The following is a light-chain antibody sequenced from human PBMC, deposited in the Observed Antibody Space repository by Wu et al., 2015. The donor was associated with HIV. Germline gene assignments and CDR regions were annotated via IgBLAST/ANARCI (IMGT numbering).Light chain of an antibody. CDR2: SAS. CDR3: QKYNTAPWT. CDR1: QDISTY. V-gene: IGKV1-9*01. J-gene: IGKJ1*01. Sequence: DIQLTQSPSFLSSSVGDRVTITCRASQDISTYLAWYEQRPGKAPKLLMYSASTLQSGVSSRFSGRGSGTEFTLTVSSLQPEDVATYYCQKYNTAPWTFGQGTKVEMK.